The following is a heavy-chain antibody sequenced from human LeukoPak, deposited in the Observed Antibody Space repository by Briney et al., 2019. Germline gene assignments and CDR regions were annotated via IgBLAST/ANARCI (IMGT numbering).Heavy chain of an antibody. CDR1: GGSISFFY. V-gene: IGHV4-59*01. CDR2: IYYSGST. Sequence: PSETLSLTCTVSGGSISFFYWNWIRQPPGKGLEWIGYIYYSGSTNYNPSLKSRVTISVDTSKNQFSLKLSSVTAADTAVYYCASVSSSSHLEYFQHWGQGTLVTVSS. J-gene: IGHJ1*01. CDR3: ASVSSSSHLEYFQH. D-gene: IGHD6-6*01.